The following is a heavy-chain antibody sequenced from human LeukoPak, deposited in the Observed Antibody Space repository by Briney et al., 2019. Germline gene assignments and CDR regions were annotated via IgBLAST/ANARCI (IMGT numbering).Heavy chain of an antibody. CDR3: ARDPDPLESRAVTTLYIDY. CDR1: GGTFSSYA. J-gene: IGHJ4*02. Sequence: SVKVSCKASGGTFSSYAISWARQAPGQGLEWMGRITPIFGTANYAQKFQGRVTITTDESTSTAYMELSSLRSEDTAVYYCARDPDPLESRAVTTLYIDYWGQGTLVTVSS. V-gene: IGHV1-69*05. CDR2: ITPIFGTA. D-gene: IGHD4-17*01.